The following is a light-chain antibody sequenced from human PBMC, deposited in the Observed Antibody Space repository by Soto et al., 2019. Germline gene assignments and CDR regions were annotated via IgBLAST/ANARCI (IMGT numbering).Light chain of an antibody. J-gene: IGLJ2*01. CDR3: QTWGTGIVV. Sequence: VLTQSPSASASLGASVKLTCTLSSGHSNYAIAWHQQQPEKGPRYLMILNSDGSHSKGDGIPDRFSGSSSGAERYLTISSLQSEDEADYYCQTWGTGIVVFGGGTKLTVL. CDR1: SGHSNYA. V-gene: IGLV4-69*01. CDR2: LNSDGSH.